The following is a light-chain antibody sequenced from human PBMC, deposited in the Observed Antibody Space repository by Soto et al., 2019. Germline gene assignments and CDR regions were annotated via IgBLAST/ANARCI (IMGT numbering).Light chain of an antibody. CDR3: QQYGSSPLT. Sequence: EIVLTQSPATLSLSPGERATLSCRASQSVSNNYLAWYQQKPGQAPRLLIYGASTRATGIPDRFSGSGSGTDFTLTISRLEPKDFAVYYCQQYGSSPLTFGGGTKVDIK. J-gene: IGKJ4*01. V-gene: IGKV3-20*01. CDR1: QSVSNNY. CDR2: GAS.